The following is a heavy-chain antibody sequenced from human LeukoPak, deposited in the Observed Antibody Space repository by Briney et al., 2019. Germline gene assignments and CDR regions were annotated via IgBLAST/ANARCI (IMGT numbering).Heavy chain of an antibody. D-gene: IGHD3-22*01. CDR1: GYTFTSYY. V-gene: IGHV1-46*01. CDR2: INPSGGST. CDR3: ARDPVSDDSSGYYPDY. J-gene: IGHJ4*02. Sequence: ASVKVSCKAPGYTFTSYYMHWVRQAPGQGLEWMGIINPSGGSTSYAQKFQGRVTMTRDTSTSTVYMELSSLRSEDTAVYYCARDPVSDDSSGYYPDYWGQGTLVTVSS.